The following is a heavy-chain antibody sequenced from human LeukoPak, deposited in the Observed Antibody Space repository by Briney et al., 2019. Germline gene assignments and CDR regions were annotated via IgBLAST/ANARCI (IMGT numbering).Heavy chain of an antibody. Sequence: PGGSLRLSCAASGFTFSSYAMSWVRQAPGKGLEWVSAISGSGGSTYYADPVKGRFTISRDNSKNTLYLQMNSLRAEDTAVYYCAKNGAGMTRPYDYWGQGTLVTVSS. CDR2: ISGSGGST. CDR3: AKNGAGMTRPYDY. D-gene: IGHD1-14*01. V-gene: IGHV3-23*01. J-gene: IGHJ4*02. CDR1: GFTFSSYA.